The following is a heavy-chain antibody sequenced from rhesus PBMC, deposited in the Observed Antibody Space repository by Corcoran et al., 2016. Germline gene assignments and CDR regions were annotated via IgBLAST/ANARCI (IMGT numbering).Heavy chain of an antibody. Sequence: QVQLQESGPGVVKPSETLSLTCAVSGGSISGYYLWSWIRQPPGKGLEWIGYIYGGSGITSYNPSLKSRVIISIDTSKNQFSLKLSSVTAADTAVYYCARDIAAAGIDYWGQGVLVTVSS. D-gene: IGHD6-25*01. CDR3: ARDIAAAGIDY. CDR1: GGSISGYYL. V-gene: IGHV4S7*01. CDR2: IYGGSGIT. J-gene: IGHJ4*01.